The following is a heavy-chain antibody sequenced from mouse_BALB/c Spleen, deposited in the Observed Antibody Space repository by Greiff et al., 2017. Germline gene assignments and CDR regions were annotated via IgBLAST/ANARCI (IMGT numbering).Heavy chain of an antibody. Sequence: EVKLMESGPSLVKPSQTLSLTCSVTGDSITSGYWNWIRKFPGNKLEYMGYISYSGSTYYNPSLKSRISITRDTSKNQYYLQLNSVTTEDTATYYCARYKLDYYAMDYWGQGTSVTVSS. CDR1: GDSITSGY. D-gene: IGHD1-3*01. CDR2: ISYSGST. CDR3: ARYKLDYYAMDY. J-gene: IGHJ4*01. V-gene: IGHV3-8*02.